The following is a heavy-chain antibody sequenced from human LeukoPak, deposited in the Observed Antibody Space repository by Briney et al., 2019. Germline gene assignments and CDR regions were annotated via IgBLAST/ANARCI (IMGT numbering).Heavy chain of an antibody. V-gene: IGHV3-11*04. CDR2: ISSSGSTI. J-gene: IGHJ6*03. CDR1: GFTFSDYY. CDR3: ARRNGGLDYYYMDV. D-gene: IGHD1-1*01. Sequence: GGSLRLSCAASGFTFSDYYMSLIRQAPGKGLEWVSYISSSGSTIYYADSVKGRFTISRDNAKNSLYLQMNSLRAEDTAVYYCARRNGGLDYYYMDVWGKGTTVTVSS.